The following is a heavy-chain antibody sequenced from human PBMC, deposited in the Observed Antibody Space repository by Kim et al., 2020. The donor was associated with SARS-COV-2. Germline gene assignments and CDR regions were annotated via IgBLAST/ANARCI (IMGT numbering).Heavy chain of an antibody. CDR1: GFTFSSSD. D-gene: IGHD3-16*01. Sequence: GGSLRLSCAASGFTFSSSDMSWVRQAAGKGLEWVSGVTGSGSSTNYADSVKGRFTISRDNSKNTLYLQMNSLRAEDTALYYCAKGGGNFDYWGQGTLVTVSS. J-gene: IGHJ4*02. V-gene: IGHV3-23*01. CDR2: VTGSGSST. CDR3: AKGGGNFDY.